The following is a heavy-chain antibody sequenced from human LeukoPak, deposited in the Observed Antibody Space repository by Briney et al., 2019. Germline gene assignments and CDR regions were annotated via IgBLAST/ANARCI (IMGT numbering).Heavy chain of an antibody. CDR1: GGTFSSYA. CDR3: ARGGSGSYQNYYYYYYMDV. Sequence: ASVKVSCKASGGTFSSYAISWVRQAPGQGLEWMGWMNPNSGNTGYAQKFQGRVTITRNTSISTAYMELSSLRSEDTAVYYCARGGSGSYQNYYYYYYMDVWGKGTTVTVSS. J-gene: IGHJ6*03. CDR2: MNPNSGNT. V-gene: IGHV1-8*03. D-gene: IGHD3-10*01.